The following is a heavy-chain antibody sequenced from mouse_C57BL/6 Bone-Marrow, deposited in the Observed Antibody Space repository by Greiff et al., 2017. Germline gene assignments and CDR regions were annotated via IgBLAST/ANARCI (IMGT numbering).Heavy chain of an antibody. Sequence: EVQLQQSGPELVKPGASVKIPCKASGYTFTDYNMDWVNQSHGKSLEWIGDINPNNGGTIYNQKFKGKATLTVDKSSSTAYMELRSLTSEDTAVYYCAITTVEGRYFDVWGTGTTVTVSS. V-gene: IGHV1-18*01. CDR3: AITTVEGRYFDV. J-gene: IGHJ1*03. CDR1: GYTFTDYN. D-gene: IGHD1-1*01. CDR2: INPNNGGT.